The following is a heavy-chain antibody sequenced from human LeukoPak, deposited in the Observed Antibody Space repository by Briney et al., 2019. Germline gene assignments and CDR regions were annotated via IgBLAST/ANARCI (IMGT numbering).Heavy chain of an antibody. Sequence: PGGSLRLSCAASGFTFRSYWMTWVRQAPGEGLDWVANIKQDGSEKYYVDSVGGRFTISRDNAKNSLFLQMNNLRAEDTAVYYCAREDVAAYYYMDVWGKGTTVTVSS. D-gene: IGHD2-15*01. CDR1: GFTFRSYW. V-gene: IGHV3-7*01. J-gene: IGHJ6*03. CDR3: AREDVAAYYYMDV. CDR2: IKQDGSEK.